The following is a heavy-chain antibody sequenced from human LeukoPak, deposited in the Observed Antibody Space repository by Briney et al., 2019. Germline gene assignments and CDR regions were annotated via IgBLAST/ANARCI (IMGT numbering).Heavy chain of an antibody. CDR1: GGTFSSYA. V-gene: IGHV1-69*01. Sequence: ASVKVSCKASGGTFSSYAISWVRQAPGQGLEWMGGIIPIFGTANYAQKFQGRVTITADEPTSTAYMELSSLRSEDTAVYYCARARGSGSYYLVPPDFDYWGQGTLVTVSS. J-gene: IGHJ4*02. CDR2: IIPIFGTA. CDR3: ARARGSGSYYLVPPDFDY. D-gene: IGHD3-10*01.